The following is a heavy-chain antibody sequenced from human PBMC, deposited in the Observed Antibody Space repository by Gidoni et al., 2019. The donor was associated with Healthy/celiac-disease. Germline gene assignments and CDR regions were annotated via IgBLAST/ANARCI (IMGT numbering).Heavy chain of an antibody. CDR1: GFTFSSYS. CDR2: ISSSSSYI. V-gene: IGHV3-21*01. Sequence: EVQLVESGGGLVKPGGSLRLSCAASGFTFSSYSMNWVRQAPGKGLEWVSSISSSSSYIYYADSVKGRFTISRDNAKNSLYLQMNSLRAEDTAVYYCARDLKPLVVVTAGFDYWGQGTLVTVSS. CDR3: ARDLKPLVVVTAGFDY. D-gene: IGHD2-21*02. J-gene: IGHJ4*02.